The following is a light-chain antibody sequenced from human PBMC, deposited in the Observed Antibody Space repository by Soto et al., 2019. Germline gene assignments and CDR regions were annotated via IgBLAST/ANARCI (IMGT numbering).Light chain of an antibody. CDR1: SSNIGADFD. CDR2: GNN. V-gene: IGLV1-40*01. CDR3: QSYDSSLSGVV. Sequence: QSVLTQPPSVSGAPGQRVTISCTGSSSNIGADFDVHWYQQFPGTAPKLLIYGNNNRPSGVPDRFSSSKSGTSAPLAITGLQAEDEADYYCQSYDSSLSGVVFGGGTKLTVL. J-gene: IGLJ2*01.